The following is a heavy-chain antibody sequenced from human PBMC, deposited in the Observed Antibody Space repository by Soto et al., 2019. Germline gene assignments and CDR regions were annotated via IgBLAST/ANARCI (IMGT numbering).Heavy chain of an antibody. V-gene: IGHV4-30-4*01. CDR3: AREGGESSDGLYYFDS. J-gene: IGHJ4*02. Sequence: SETLSLTCTVSGGSTSGDSYWSWIRQPPGKGLEWIGHIYYSGNTDYNPSLKSRLAISIDTSKNQFSLKLSSVTAADTAVYFCAREGGESSDGLYYFDSWGQGSLVTVS. CDR1: GGSTSGDSY. D-gene: IGHD3-16*01. CDR2: IYYSGNT.